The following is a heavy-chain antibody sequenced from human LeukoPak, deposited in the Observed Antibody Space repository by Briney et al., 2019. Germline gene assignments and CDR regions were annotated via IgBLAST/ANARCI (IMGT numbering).Heavy chain of an antibody. D-gene: IGHD3-10*01. CDR1: GFTFSGSA. J-gene: IGHJ4*02. CDR3: VIIGQDFDY. V-gene: IGHV3-73*01. CDR2: IRSKANSYAT. Sequence: SGGSLRLSCAASGFTFSGSAMPWVRQASGKGLEWVGRIRSKANSYATAYAASVKGRFTISRDDSKNTAYLQMNSLKTEDTAVYYCVIIGQDFDYWGQGTLVTVSS.